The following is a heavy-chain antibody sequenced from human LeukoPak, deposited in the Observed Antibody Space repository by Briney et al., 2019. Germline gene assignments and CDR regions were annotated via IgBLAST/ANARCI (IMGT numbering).Heavy chain of an antibody. Sequence: TTSETLSLTCAVSGGSISSGGYSWSWIRQPPGKGLEWIGEINHSGSTNYNPSLKSRVTISVDTSKNQFSLKLSSVTAADTAVYYCAREFGYSSSWVDYWGQGTLVTVSS. D-gene: IGHD6-13*01. V-gene: IGHV4-30-2*01. CDR2: INHSGST. CDR1: GGSISSGGYS. CDR3: AREFGYSSSWVDY. J-gene: IGHJ4*02.